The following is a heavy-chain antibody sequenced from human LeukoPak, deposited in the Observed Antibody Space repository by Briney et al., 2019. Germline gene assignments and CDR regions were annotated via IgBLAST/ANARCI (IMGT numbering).Heavy chain of an antibody. Sequence: PGGSLRLSCAASGFTFSSYSMNWVRQAPGKGLEWVSSISSSSSYIYYADSVKGRFTISRDNAKNSLYLQMNSLRAEDRAVYYCARAVWFGELLWNPGDYWGQGTLVTVSS. D-gene: IGHD3-10*01. CDR3: ARAVWFGELLWNPGDY. CDR2: ISSSSSYI. V-gene: IGHV3-21*01. CDR1: GFTFSSYS. J-gene: IGHJ4*02.